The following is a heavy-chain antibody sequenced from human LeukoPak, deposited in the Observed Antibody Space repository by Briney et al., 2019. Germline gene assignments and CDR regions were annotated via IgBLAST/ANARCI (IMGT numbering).Heavy chain of an antibody. J-gene: IGHJ4*02. Sequence: AASVKVSCKASGYTFTSYDINWVRQATGRWLEWMGWMNPNSGNTGYAQKFQGRVTMTRNTSISTAYMELSSLRSEDTAVYYCARDSSSWLGPVTATPMGYWGQGTLVTVSS. CDR3: ARDSSSWLGPVTATPMGY. V-gene: IGHV1-8*01. CDR2: MNPNSGNT. CDR1: GYTFTSYD. D-gene: IGHD6-13*01.